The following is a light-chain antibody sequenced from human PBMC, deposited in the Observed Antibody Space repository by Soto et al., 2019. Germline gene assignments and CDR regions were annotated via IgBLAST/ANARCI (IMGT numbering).Light chain of an antibody. CDR2: DAS. CDR1: QSISSW. V-gene: IGKV1-5*01. CDR3: QQYNSYPWT. Sequence: IQRRECPSTLVASVGDRVTITCRASQSISSWLAWYQQKPGKAPKLLIYDASSLESGVPSRFSGSGSGTEFTLTISSLQPDEFATYDCQQYNSYPWTFGQGTKVDIK. J-gene: IGKJ1*01.